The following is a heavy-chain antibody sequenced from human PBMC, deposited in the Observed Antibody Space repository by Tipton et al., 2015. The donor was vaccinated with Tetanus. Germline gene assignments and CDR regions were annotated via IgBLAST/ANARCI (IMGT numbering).Heavy chain of an antibody. J-gene: IGHJ6*03. Sequence: QVQLVQSGAEVKKPGASVKVSCKASGHTFTSYGISWVRQAPGQGLEWMGWISAYNGNTNYAQKLQGRVTMTTDTSTSTAYMELRSLRSDDTAVYYCARDVGRDYYDSSGYYMDVWGKGTTVTVSS. CDR2: ISAYNGNT. CDR3: ARDVGRDYYDSSGYYMDV. V-gene: IGHV1-18*01. CDR1: GHTFTSYG. D-gene: IGHD3-22*01.